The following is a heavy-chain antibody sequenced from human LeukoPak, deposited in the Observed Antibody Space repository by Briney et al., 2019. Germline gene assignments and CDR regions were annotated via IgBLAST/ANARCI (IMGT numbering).Heavy chain of an antibody. V-gene: IGHV4-34*01. Sequence: SETLSLTCAVYGGSFSGYYWSWIRQPPGKGLEWIGEINHSGSTNYNPSLKSRVTISVDTSKNQFSLKLSSVTAADTAVYYCARLRSSWSRYFDYWGQGTLVTVSS. CDR3: ARLRSSWSRYFDY. D-gene: IGHD6-13*01. CDR2: INHSGST. J-gene: IGHJ4*02. CDR1: GGSFSGYY.